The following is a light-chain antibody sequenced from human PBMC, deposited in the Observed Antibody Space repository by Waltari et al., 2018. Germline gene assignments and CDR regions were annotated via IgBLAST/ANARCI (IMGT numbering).Light chain of an antibody. CDR1: QSVSTK. Sequence: EIVMTQSPATLSVSPGGTATLSCRASQSVSTKLAWYRHQPGQAPSLLIYAASTRATGVPAKFRGSGSGTEFTLTISSLQSEDSAVYYCQQYSEWPPMDSFGQGTILEIK. CDR3: QQYSEWPPMDS. CDR2: AAS. V-gene: IGKV3-15*01. J-gene: IGKJ2*03.